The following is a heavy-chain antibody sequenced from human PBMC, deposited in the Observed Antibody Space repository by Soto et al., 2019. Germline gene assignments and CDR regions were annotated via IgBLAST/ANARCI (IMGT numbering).Heavy chain of an antibody. CDR3: AIVNQGHTSGWFLSQAFDY. Sequence: GVSLRLSFGASGFTFSSYGMHWVRQASVKGLEWLAVIWYDGSNKYYADSVKGRFTISRDNSKNTLYLQMNSLRAEDTAVYYCAIVNQGHTSGWFLSQAFDYCGHGA. J-gene: IGHJ4*01. D-gene: IGHD6-19*01. V-gene: IGHV3-33*01. CDR1: GFTFSSYG. CDR2: IWYDGSNK.